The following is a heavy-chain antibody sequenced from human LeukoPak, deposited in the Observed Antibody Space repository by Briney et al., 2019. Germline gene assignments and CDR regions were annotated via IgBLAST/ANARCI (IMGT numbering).Heavy chain of an antibody. D-gene: IGHD2-15*01. CDR1: GFTFSTYW. CDR2: INQDGTEK. J-gene: IGHJ4*02. Sequence: SGGSLRLSCAISGFTFSTYWMSWVRQAPGKGLEGVANINQDGTEKYYVDSVKGRFTISRDNAKNSLYLQMNSLRAEDTAVYYCARYCSGGSCFDYWGQGTLVTVSS. V-gene: IGHV3-7*03. CDR3: ARYCSGGSCFDY.